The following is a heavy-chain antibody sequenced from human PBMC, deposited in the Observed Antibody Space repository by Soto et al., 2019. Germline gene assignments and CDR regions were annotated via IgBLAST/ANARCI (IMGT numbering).Heavy chain of an antibody. D-gene: IGHD4-17*01. CDR1: GGSFSGYY. CDR3: ARDPRLRRFDY. CDR2: INHSGST. Sequence: SEALSLTCAFYGGSFSGYYWSWIRQPPGKGLEWIGEINHSGSTNYNPSLKSRVTISVDTSKNQFSLKLSSVTAADTAVYYCARDPRLRRFDYWGQGTLVTVSS. J-gene: IGHJ4*02. V-gene: IGHV4-34*01.